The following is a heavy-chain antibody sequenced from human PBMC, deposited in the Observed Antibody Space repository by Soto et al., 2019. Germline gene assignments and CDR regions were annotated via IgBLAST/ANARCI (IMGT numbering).Heavy chain of an antibody. D-gene: IGHD3-10*01. CDR2: ISSSGAFT. Sequence: VQLVESGGGVVQPGGALRLSCAASGFTFSSNDMTWVRQAPGKGLEWVSTISSSGAFTYHADSVKGRFTISRDSSKNTVYLQMNSLRAEDTAVYYCAKHQFSMVRGISPFDYWGQGTLVTVSS. CDR1: GFTFSSND. J-gene: IGHJ4*02. V-gene: IGHV3-23*04. CDR3: AKHQFSMVRGISPFDY.